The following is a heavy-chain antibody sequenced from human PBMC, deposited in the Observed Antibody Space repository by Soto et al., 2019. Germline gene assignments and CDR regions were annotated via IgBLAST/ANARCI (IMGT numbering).Heavy chain of an antibody. CDR2: IYPGDSDT. D-gene: IGHD2-2*01. CDR1: GYICINHW. Sequence: GESVNISCKASGYICINHWLVWGRRIPGKGRDWLGIIYPGDSDTKYSPSFQGQVTISADRSISTAYLQWNSLKASDTAMYYCARLPGHCSGTTCKYQYYGVDVWGQGTTVTVSS. V-gene: IGHV5-51*01. J-gene: IGHJ6*02. CDR3: ARLPGHCSGTTCKYQYYGVDV.